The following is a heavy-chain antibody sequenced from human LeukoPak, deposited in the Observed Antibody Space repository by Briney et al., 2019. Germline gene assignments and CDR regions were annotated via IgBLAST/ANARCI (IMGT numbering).Heavy chain of an antibody. CDR2: MNPNSGNT. D-gene: IGHD2-15*01. J-gene: IGHJ4*02. CDR1: GYTFSSYD. V-gene: IGHV1-8*03. CDR3: TRAAPGAYCSGGSCPDFDY. Sequence: ASVKVSCKASGYTFSSYDINWVRQATGQGLEWMGWMNPNSGNTGYAQKFQGRVTITRNTSISTAYMELSSLRSEDTAVYYCTRAAPGAYCSGGSCPDFDYWGQGTLVTVSS.